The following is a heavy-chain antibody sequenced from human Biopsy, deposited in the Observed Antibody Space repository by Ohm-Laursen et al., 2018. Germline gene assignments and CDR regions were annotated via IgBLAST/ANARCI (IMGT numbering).Heavy chain of an antibody. CDR1: GGTFSSYG. CDR2: NIPILGTG. V-gene: IGHV1-69*06. CDR3: ATKLTGYFHH. J-gene: IGHJ1*01. Sequence: SSVKVSCKSPGGTFSSYGVNWVRQAPGQGLEWLGGNIPILGTGNYAQKFQDRVTVAADTSTSTATMELRSLRSDDTAVYYCATKLTGYFHHWGQGTLVIVSS. D-gene: IGHD3-9*01.